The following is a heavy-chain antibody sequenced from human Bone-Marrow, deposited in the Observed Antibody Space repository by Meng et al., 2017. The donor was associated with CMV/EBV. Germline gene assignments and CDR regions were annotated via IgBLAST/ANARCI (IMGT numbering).Heavy chain of an antibody. Sequence: SETLSLTCTVSGASISSGSYYWAWIRQPPGKGLEWIGSIFYSGSTWYNPSLKSRVTISVDTSKNQFSLKLSSVTAADTAVYYCANIHPIRSSDYWGQGTLVTVSS. CDR1: GASISSGSYY. D-gene: IGHD2-2*02. V-gene: IGHV4-39*07. J-gene: IGHJ4*02. CDR3: ANIHPIRSSDY. CDR2: IFYSGST.